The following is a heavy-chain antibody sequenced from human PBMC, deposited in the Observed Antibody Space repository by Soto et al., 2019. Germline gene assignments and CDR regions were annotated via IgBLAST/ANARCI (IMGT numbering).Heavy chain of an antibody. J-gene: IGHJ4*02. Sequence: QVQLVESGGGVVQPGRSLRLSCAASGFTFSNYGMHWVRQAPGKGLEWVSVISYHGSDKYYADSVKGRFTISRDNSKNTLYMQMDIRRAEDTAVYYCAKVHLTTTVTTVGYWGQGTLVNVSS. CDR1: GFTFSNYG. CDR2: ISYHGSDK. V-gene: IGHV3-30*18. CDR3: AKVHLTTTVTTVGY. D-gene: IGHD4-17*01.